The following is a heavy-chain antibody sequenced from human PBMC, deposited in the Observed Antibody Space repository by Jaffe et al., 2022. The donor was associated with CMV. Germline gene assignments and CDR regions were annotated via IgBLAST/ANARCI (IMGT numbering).Heavy chain of an antibody. D-gene: IGHD6-6*01. CDR3: ARATGRLPGREGSIAARPHYYGMDV. CDR2: INPNSGGT. CDR1: GYTFTGYY. V-gene: IGHV1-2*02. Sequence: QVQLVQSGAEVKKPGASVKVSCKASGYTFTGYYMHWVRQAPGQGLEWMGWINPNSGGTNYAQKFQGRVTMTRDTSISTAYMELSRLRSDDTAVYYCARATGRLPGREGSIAARPHYYGMDVWGQGTTVTVSS. J-gene: IGHJ6*02.